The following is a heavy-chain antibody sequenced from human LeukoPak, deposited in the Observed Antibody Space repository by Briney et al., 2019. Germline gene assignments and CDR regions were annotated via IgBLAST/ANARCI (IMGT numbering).Heavy chain of an antibody. CDR3: ASVLGRNWFDP. D-gene: IGHD1-1*01. V-gene: IGHV4-59*03. J-gene: IGHJ5*02. CDR2: IYYSGST. CDR1: GGSISSYY. Sequence: SETLSLTCTVSGGSISSYYWSWIRQPPGQGLEWIGYIYYSGSTNYNPSLKSRVTISVDTSKNQFSLKLSSVTAADTAVYYCASVLGRNWFDPCGQGTLVTVSS.